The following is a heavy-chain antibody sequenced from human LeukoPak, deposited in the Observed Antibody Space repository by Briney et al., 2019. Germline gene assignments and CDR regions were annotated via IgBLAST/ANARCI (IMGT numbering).Heavy chain of an antibody. D-gene: IGHD3-22*01. CDR3: AKDVKNGATSGYLVY. CDR2: IGNTGHPT. V-gene: IGHV3-23*01. J-gene: IGHJ4*02. CDR1: GFTFRNYA. Sequence: GGSLRLSCSASGFTFRNYAVSWVRQAPGKGLEWVSAIGNTGHPTYYADSVKGRFTISRDNSKNTLYLQMNSLRAEDTAVYYCAKDVKNGATSGYLVYWGQGTLVTVSS.